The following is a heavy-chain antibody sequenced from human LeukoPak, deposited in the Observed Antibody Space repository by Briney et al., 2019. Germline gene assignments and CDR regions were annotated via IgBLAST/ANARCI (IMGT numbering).Heavy chain of an antibody. V-gene: IGHV4-34*01. CDR1: GGSFSGYY. J-gene: IGHJ3*02. CDR2: INHSGST. D-gene: IGHD2-21*02. Sequence: PSETLSLTCAVYGGSFSGYYWSWIRQPPGKGLEWIGEINHSGSTNYNPSLKSRVTISVDTSKNQFSLKLSSVTAADTAVYYCARVPAYCGGDCYPDAFDIWGQGTMVTVSS. CDR3: ARVPAYCGGDCYPDAFDI.